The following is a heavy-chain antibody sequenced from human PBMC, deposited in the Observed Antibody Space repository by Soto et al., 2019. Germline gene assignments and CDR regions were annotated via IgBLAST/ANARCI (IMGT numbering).Heavy chain of an antibody. CDR2: TYYRSKWYN. Sequence: PSQTLSLTCAISGDSVSSNSAAWNWIRPSPSRGLEWLGRTYYRSKWYNDYAVSVKSRITINPDTSKNQFSLQLNSVTPEDTAVYYCARDRITGTTGSCWFDPWGQGTLVTVSS. CDR1: GDSVSSNSAA. CDR3: ARDRITGTTGSCWFDP. D-gene: IGHD1-20*01. V-gene: IGHV6-1*01. J-gene: IGHJ5*02.